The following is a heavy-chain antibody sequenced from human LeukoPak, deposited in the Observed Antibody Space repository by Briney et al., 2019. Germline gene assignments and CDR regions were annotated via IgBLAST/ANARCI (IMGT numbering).Heavy chain of an antibody. CDR1: GFTFDDSG. J-gene: IGHJ4*02. Sequence: GGSLRLSCAASGFTFDDSGMSWVRHAPGKGLEWVSGIYWNGRSTGYADSVKGRFTISRDNAKNSLYMQMNSLRAEDTAVYYCARGVSYWGQGTLVTVSS. CDR2: IYWNGRST. CDR3: ARGVSY. V-gene: IGHV3-20*04.